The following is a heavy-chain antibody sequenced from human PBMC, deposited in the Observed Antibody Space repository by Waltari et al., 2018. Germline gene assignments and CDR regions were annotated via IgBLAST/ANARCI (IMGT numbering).Heavy chain of an antibody. CDR3: AKGPRYSSSWVGSD. D-gene: IGHD6-13*01. CDR1: GFTFSSYA. CDR2: ISGSGGST. J-gene: IGHJ4*02. V-gene: IGHV3-23*01. Sequence: EVQLLESGGGLVQPGGSLSLSCAASGFTFSSYAMSLVRQAPGKGLEWVSAISGSGGSTYYADSVKGRFTISRDNSKNTLYLQMNNLRAEDTAVYYCAKGPRYSSSWVGSDWGLGTLVTVSS.